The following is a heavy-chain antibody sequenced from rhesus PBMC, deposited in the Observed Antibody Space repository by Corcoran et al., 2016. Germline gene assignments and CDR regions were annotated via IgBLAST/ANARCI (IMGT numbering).Heavy chain of an antibody. CDR1: GFSISIGYG. CDR3: ARGNPPDY. CDR2: IDGTNGNT. J-gene: IGHJ4*01. Sequence: QVQLQESGPGLVKPSETLSLTCAVSGFSISIGYGWTWIRQPPGKGREWMGYIDGTNGNTYYNPSLKSRVTISKDTSKNQFSLKLNSVTAADTAVYYCARGNPPDYWGQGVLVTVSS. V-gene: IGHV4-127*01.